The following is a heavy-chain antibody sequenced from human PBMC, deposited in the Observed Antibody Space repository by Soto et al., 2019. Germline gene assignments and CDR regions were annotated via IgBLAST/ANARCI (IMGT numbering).Heavy chain of an antibody. J-gene: IGHJ5*02. CDR1: GFSLNDASMG. CDR3: VRMRRDGYTLNGFDP. V-gene: IGHV2-26*01. D-gene: IGHD5-12*01. CDR2: IFSNDAK. Sequence: QVTLKESGPVLVKPPETLTLTCTVSGFSLNDASMGVSWIRQPPGQALEWLALIFSNDAKAYTTSLKTRLTISTDTSKRQVALSMANVDPVDTGTYYCVRMRRDGYTLNGFDPWGQGTLVTVSS.